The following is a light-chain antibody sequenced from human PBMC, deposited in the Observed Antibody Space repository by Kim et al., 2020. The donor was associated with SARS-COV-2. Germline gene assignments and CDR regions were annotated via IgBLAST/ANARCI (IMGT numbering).Light chain of an antibody. V-gene: IGKV3-11*01. J-gene: IGKJ4*01. CDR3: QQRSSWPLT. CDR1: QSVRSY. CDR2: DTS. Sequence: EIVLTQSPATLSLSPGGGATLSCRASQSVRSYLAWYQQKPGQAPRLLIYDTSNRATGIPARFSGSGSGTDFTLTISSLEPEDFAVYYCQQRSSWPLTFGGGTKVDIK.